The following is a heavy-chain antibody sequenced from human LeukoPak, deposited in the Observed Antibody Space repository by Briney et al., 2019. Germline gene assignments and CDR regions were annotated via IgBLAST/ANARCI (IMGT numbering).Heavy chain of an antibody. V-gene: IGHV3-48*03. D-gene: IGHD5-18*01. CDR2: ISSSGSTI. CDR1: GFTFSSYE. CDR3: ARVHRGYSYGRLDY. Sequence: GGSLRLSCAASGFTFSSYEMNWVRQAPGKGLEWVSYISSSGSTIYYADSAKGRFTISRDNAKNSLYLQMNSLRAEDTAVYYCARVHRGYSYGRLDYWGQGTLVTVSS. J-gene: IGHJ4*02.